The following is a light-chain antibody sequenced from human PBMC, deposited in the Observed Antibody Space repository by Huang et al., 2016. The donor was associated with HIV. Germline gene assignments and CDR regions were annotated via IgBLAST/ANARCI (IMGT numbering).Light chain of an antibody. CDR1: QSVGRN. CDR3: QQRDA. CDR2: DAS. J-gene: IGKJ5*01. V-gene: IGKV3-11*01. Sequence: EIVLTQSPAALSLSPGERATLSCRASQSVGRNVGWYQQKPGQTPRLGIYDASTRAAGIPARFSGSGSGTDFTLNISSLEPEDVAVYYCQQRDAFGQGTRLDIK.